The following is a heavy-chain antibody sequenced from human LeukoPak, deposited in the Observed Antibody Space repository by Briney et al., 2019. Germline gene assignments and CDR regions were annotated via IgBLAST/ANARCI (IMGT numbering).Heavy chain of an antibody. D-gene: IGHD5-18*01. V-gene: IGHV3-9*01. J-gene: IGHJ4*02. Sequence: GGSLRLSCAASGFTFDDYAMHWVRQAPGKGLEWVSGISWNSGSIGYADSVKGRFTISRDNAKNSLYLQMNSLRAEDTAVFYCAKVRGYSYANEYHFDHWGQGTLVTVSS. CDR3: AKVRGYSYANEYHFDH. CDR1: GFTFDDYA. CDR2: ISWNSGSI.